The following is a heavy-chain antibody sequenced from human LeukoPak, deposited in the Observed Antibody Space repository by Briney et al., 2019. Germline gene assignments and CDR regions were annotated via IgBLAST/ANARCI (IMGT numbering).Heavy chain of an antibody. D-gene: IGHD3-10*01. V-gene: IGHV3-48*03. CDR3: AREGSSYAPSQPFYFDS. J-gene: IGHJ4*02. CDR1: GFTFSTDD. Sequence: GGSLRLSCAASGFTFSTDDMNWVRQAPGKGLEWVSYISSSGYSIYYADSVKGRSTISRDNAKKSLYLQMNSLRAEDTAVYYCAREGSSYAPSQPFYFDSWGQGTLVTVSS. CDR2: ISSSGYSI.